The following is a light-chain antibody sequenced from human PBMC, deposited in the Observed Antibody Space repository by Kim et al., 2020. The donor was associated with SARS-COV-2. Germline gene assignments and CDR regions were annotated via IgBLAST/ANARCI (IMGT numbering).Light chain of an antibody. V-gene: IGKV3-11*01. CDR2: DAS. CDR1: QNIDTY. Sequence: PGDRATLSCRASQNIDTYLAWYQQRPGQAPRLLVYDASNRATGVPDRFSGSGSGTDFTLTISGLEPEDFSIYYCQQRNSWPPAVTFGGGTKVDIK. CDR3: QQRNSWPPAVT. J-gene: IGKJ4*01.